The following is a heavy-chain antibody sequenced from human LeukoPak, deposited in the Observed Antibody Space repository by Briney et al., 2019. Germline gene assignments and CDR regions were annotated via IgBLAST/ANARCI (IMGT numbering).Heavy chain of an antibody. V-gene: IGHV3-23*01. J-gene: IGHJ4*02. CDR2: ISGNGAGT. D-gene: IGHD1-26*01. CDR1: GFTFSSYA. CDR3: TKLMGATGY. Sequence: GGSLRLSCAASGFTFSSYAMSWVRQAPGKGLEWVSAISGNGAGTYYADSVKGRFTISRDNSKNTLYLQMNSLRADDTALYYCTKLMGATGYWGQGTLVTVSS.